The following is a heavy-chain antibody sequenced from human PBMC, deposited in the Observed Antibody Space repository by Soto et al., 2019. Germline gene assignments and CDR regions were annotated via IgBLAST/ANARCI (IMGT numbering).Heavy chain of an antibody. Sequence: PAGSLRLSCAASGFTFSSYAMSWVRQAPGKGLEWVSAISGSGGSTYYADSVKGRFTISRDNSKNTLYLQMNSLRAEDTAVYYCANSRLKPTPFRFDYWGQGTLVTVSS. V-gene: IGHV3-23*01. CDR3: ANSRLKPTPFRFDY. CDR1: GFTFSSYA. CDR2: ISGSGGST. J-gene: IGHJ4*02.